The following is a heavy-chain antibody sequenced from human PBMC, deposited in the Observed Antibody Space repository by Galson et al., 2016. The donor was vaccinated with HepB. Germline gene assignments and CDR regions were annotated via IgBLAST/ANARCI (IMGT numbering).Heavy chain of an antibody. Sequence: ETLSLTCAVSGASFSGYYWSWIRQPPGKGLEWIGEINHSGGTKYSPSLKSRVTISLGTSKKQISLKLSSVTAADAAVYYCARVRVFDFWRGFLPDYWGQGILVTVSS. V-gene: IGHV4-34*01. CDR1: GASFSGYY. CDR3: ARVRVFDFWRGFLPDY. D-gene: IGHD3-3*01. CDR2: INHSGGT. J-gene: IGHJ4*02.